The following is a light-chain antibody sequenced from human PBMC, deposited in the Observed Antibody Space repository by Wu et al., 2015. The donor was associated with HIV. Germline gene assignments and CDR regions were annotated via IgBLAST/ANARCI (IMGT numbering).Light chain of an antibody. CDR1: QRVSTF. CDR3: QQRLNWPPVT. Sequence: DIVLTQSPATLSLSPGGRATLSCRASQRVSTFVAWYQHRPGQAPRLVIYGASNRATGIPARFSGSGSETDFTLTISSLEPEDFAVYYCQQRLNWPPVTFGQGTRLEIK. V-gene: IGKV3-11*01. CDR2: GAS. J-gene: IGKJ5*01.